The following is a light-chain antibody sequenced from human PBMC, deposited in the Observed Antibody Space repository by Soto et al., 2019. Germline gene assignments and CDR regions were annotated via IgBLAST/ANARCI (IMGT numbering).Light chain of an antibody. CDR1: QSLLHSNGYNY. V-gene: IGKV2-28*01. J-gene: IGKJ2*01. Sequence: DIVMTQSPLSLPVTPGEPASISCRSSQSLLHSNGYNYLDWYLQKPGQSPQLLIYLGSNRSSGVPGRFRGSGSGTDFTLKISRVEAEDVGVYYCMQALQTLGQGTKVDIK. CDR2: LGS. CDR3: MQALQT.